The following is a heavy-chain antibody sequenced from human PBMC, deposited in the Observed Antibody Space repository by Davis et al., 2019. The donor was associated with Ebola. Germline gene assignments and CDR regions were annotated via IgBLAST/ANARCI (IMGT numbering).Heavy chain of an antibody. J-gene: IGHJ4*02. D-gene: IGHD5-24*01. CDR2: IYPGDSDT. CDR1: GYSFTTYW. V-gene: IGHV5-51*01. CDR3: ARGTDGYNPGGYFDS. Sequence: GESLKISCRASGYSFTTYWIGWVRQMPGKGLEWMGIIYPGDSDTRYSPSFQGQVTISADKSSSTAYLEWSSLKASDTAMYYCARGTDGYNPGGYFDSWGQGTLVTVSS.